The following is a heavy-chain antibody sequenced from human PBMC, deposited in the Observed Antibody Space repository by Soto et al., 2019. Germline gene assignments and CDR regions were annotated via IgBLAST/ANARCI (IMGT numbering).Heavy chain of an antibody. J-gene: IGHJ4*02. Sequence: GESLNISCKVSGYIFTSCFIGLVRQMPGKGLEWMGIIYPGDSDTRYNPSFQGHVTISADNSINTAYLQWGSLKASDTAMYYCARNEYRYPEYWGKRNMVTVSS. V-gene: IGHV5-51*01. CDR2: IYPGDSDT. CDR1: GYIFTSCF. D-gene: IGHD5-18*01. CDR3: ARNEYRYPEY.